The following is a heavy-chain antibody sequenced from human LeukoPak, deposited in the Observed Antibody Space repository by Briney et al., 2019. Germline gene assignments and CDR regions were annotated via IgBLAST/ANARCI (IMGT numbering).Heavy chain of an antibody. CDR1: GVSISSYY. CDR2: IYYSGNT. Sequence: PSETLSLTCTVSGVSISSYYWSWIRQPPGKRVEYIGYIYYSGNTNYNPSLKSRVTISVDTSKNQFSLKLSSVTAADTAVYYCARGTSSLDYWGQGTLVTVSS. V-gene: IGHV4-59*01. CDR3: ARGTSSLDY. J-gene: IGHJ4*02.